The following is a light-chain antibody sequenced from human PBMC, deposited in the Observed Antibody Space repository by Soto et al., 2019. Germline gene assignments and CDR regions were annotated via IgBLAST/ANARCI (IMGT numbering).Light chain of an antibody. Sequence: QSALTQPASVSESPGQSITISCTGTSSDVGGYNVVSWYQQNPGDAPKLLIYEVTNRPSGVSNRFSGSKSGNTASLTISGLQDEDEADYYCSSYTNTNTWVFGGGTKLTVL. J-gene: IGLJ3*02. CDR1: SSDVGGYNV. CDR3: SSYTNTNTWV. CDR2: EVT. V-gene: IGLV2-14*01.